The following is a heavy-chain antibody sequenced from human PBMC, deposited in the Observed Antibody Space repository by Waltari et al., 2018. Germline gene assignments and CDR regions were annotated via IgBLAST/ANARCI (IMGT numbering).Heavy chain of an antibody. CDR3: TTDPSAAPLHYYYYYGMDV. CDR1: GFTFSNAW. Sequence: EVQLVESGGGLVKPGGSLRLSCAASGFTFSNAWMSWVRQAPGKGLEWVGRIKSKTDGGTTDYAAPVKGRFTISRDDSKNTLYLQMNSLKTEDTAVYYCTTDPSAAPLHYYYYYGMDVWGQGTTVTVSS. J-gene: IGHJ6*02. CDR2: IKSKTDGGTT. V-gene: IGHV3-15*01. D-gene: IGHD6-13*01.